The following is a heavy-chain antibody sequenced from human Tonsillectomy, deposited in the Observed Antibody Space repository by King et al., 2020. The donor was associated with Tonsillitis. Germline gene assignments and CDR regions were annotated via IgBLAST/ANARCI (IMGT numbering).Heavy chain of an antibody. CDR1: GFTFSTYG. Sequence: VQLVESGGGVVQPGGSLRLSCAASGFTFSTYGMDWVRQAPGKGLEWVAFIRDDGSNKYYADSVKGRFTISRDNSKNTLYLQMNSLRAEDTAMYYCAKPDSSGYYYKDYFQHWGQGTLVTVSS. V-gene: IGHV3-30*02. J-gene: IGHJ1*01. CDR3: AKPDSSGYYYKDYFQH. D-gene: IGHD3-22*01. CDR2: IRDDGSNK.